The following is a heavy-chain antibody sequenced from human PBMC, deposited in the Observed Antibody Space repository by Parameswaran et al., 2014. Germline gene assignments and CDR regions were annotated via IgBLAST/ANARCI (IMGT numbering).Heavy chain of an antibody. D-gene: IGHD5-24*01. J-gene: IGHJ4*02. Sequence: VRQMPGKGLEWVSVIYSGGDTYYAESVQGRCTISRDNSKNTLYLQMNSLRAEDTAIYYCASSREHQRVRPYYWGQGTLVTVSS. CDR3: ASSREHQRVRPYY. V-gene: IGHV3-53*01. CDR2: IYSGGDT.